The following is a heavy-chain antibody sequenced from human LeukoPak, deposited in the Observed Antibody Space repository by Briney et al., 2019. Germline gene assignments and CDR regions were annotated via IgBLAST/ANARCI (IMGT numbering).Heavy chain of an antibody. CDR1: GGSISSGPYY. Sequence: SETLSLTCIVSGGSISSGPYYWGWIRQPPGKGLEWIGSIFPSGSTYSNPSLKSRVTISVDTSKNQFSLKLTSVTAADTAVYYCARTSLADYWGQGTLVTVSS. J-gene: IGHJ4*02. CDR2: IFPSGST. CDR3: ARTSLADY. V-gene: IGHV4-39*07.